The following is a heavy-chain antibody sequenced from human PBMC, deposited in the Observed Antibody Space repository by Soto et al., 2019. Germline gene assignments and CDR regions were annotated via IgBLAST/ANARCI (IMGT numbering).Heavy chain of an antibody. Sequence: SETLSLTCAVYGGSFSGYYWSWIRQPPGKGLEWIGEINHSVSTNYNPSLKSRVTISVDTSKNQFSLKLSSVTAADTAVYYCAKRRGGACSLRHDWALKELFEPWGQGTMVTVSS. CDR1: GGSFSGYY. D-gene: IGHD3-16*01. CDR2: INHSVST. CDR3: AKRRGGACSLRHDWALKELFEP. J-gene: IGHJ5*02. V-gene: IGHV4-34*01.